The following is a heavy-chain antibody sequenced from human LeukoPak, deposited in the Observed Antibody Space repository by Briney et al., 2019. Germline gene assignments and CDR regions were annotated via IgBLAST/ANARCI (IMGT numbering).Heavy chain of an antibody. CDR1: GYXFTGYY. CDR2: INPNSGGT. D-gene: IGHD6-19*01. Sequence: ASVKXSCXXXGYXFTGYYMHWVRQAPGQGLEWMGWINPNSGGTNYAQKFQGRVTMTRDTSISTAYMELSRLRSDDTAVYYCARGAAYSSGYWGQGTLVTVSS. CDR3: ARGAAYSSGY. V-gene: IGHV1-2*02. J-gene: IGHJ4*02.